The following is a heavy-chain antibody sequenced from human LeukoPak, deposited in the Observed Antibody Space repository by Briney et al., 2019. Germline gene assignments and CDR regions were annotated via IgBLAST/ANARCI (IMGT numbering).Heavy chain of an antibody. CDR2: IYYSGST. CDR1: GGSISSGGYY. V-gene: IGHV4-31*03. J-gene: IGHJ3*02. D-gene: IGHD5-18*01. Sequence: SETLSLTCTVSGGSISSGGYYWSWIRQHPGKGLEWIGYIYYSGSTYYNPSLKSRVTISVDTSKNQFSLKLSSVTAADTAVYYCARDSWIRAFDIWGQGTMVTVSS. CDR3: ARDSWIRAFDI.